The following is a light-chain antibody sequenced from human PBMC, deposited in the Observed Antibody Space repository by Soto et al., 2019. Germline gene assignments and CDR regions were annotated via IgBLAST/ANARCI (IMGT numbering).Light chain of an antibody. J-gene: IGKJ4*01. CDR2: DAS. Sequence: EIVLTQSPATLSLSPGERATLSCRVSQSVSSYLAWYQQKSGQAPRLLIYDASNRATGIPARFSGSGSGTDFTLTISSLEPEDFAVYYCQQRRNWLTFGGGTKVEIK. V-gene: IGKV3-11*01. CDR1: QSVSSY. CDR3: QQRRNWLT.